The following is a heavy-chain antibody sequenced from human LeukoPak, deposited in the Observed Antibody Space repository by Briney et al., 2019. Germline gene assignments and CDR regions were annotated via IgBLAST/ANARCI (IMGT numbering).Heavy chain of an antibody. CDR2: INPNSGDT. Sequence: GASVKVSCKSSGYTFTGYYIHWVRQAPGQGLEWMGWINPNSGDTKYAQKFQGRVTVTRDKSISTAYMELSRLTSDDTAVYYCARGYDGGGYYSPDHWGQGTLVTVSS. D-gene: IGHD3-22*01. V-gene: IGHV1-2*02. CDR1: GYTFTGYY. CDR3: ARGYDGGGYYSPDH. J-gene: IGHJ4*02.